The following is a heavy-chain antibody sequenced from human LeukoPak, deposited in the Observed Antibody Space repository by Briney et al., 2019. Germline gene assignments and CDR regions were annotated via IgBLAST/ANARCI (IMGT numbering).Heavy chain of an antibody. CDR1: GFTFSSYG. D-gene: IGHD2-15*01. CDR2: ISHDGGSI. J-gene: IGHJ4*02. CDR3: AREACSGSCHSDYFDY. V-gene: IGHV3-30*03. Sequence: PGGSLRLSCTASGFTFSSYGMHWVRQAPAKGLEWVAVISHDGGSIYYADSVKGRFTISRDNSKNTLYLQVNSLRAEDTAVYSCAREACSGSCHSDYFDYWGLGTLVTVSS.